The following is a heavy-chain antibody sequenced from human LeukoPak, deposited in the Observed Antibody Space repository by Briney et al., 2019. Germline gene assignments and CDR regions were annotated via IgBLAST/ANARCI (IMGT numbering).Heavy chain of an antibody. CDR1: GFTFSSYG. CDR2: ISYDGSNK. CDR3: ARAWATLPYYFDY. J-gene: IGHJ4*02. V-gene: IGHV3-30*03. D-gene: IGHD2-15*01. Sequence: PGRSLRLSCAAPGFTFSSYGMHWVRQAPGKGLEWVAVISYDGSNKYYADSVKGRFTISRDNSKNTLYLQMNSLRAEDTAVYYCARAWATLPYYFDYWGQGTLVTVSS.